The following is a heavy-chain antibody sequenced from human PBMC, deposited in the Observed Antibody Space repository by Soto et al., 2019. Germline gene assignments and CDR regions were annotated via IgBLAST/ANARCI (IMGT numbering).Heavy chain of an antibody. D-gene: IGHD4-17*01. J-gene: IGHJ5*02. Sequence: ESGGGLVQPGESLRLSCAASGFTFSSYWMTWVRQAPGKGLEWVANIKQDGSEKYYVDSVRGRFTMSRDNAKNSLYLQMNSLRAEDTAVYYCARGGYGDPLSSWGQGTQVTVSS. V-gene: IGHV3-7*01. CDR2: IKQDGSEK. CDR3: ARGGYGDPLSS. CDR1: GFTFSSYW.